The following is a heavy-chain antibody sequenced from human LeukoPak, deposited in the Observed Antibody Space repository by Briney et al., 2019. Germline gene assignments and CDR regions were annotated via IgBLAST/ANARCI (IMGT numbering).Heavy chain of an antibody. CDR2: ISYDGSNK. J-gene: IGHJ6*04. Sequence: PGGSLRLSCAASGFTFSSYGMHWVRQAPGKGLEWVAVISYDGSNKYYADSVKGRFTISRDNSKNTPYLQMNSLRAEDTAVYYCAKGLSPRYCSSTSCYSDYYYGMDVWGKGTTVTVSS. D-gene: IGHD2-2*01. CDR3: AKGLSPRYCSSTSCYSDYYYGMDV. V-gene: IGHV3-30*18. CDR1: GFTFSSYG.